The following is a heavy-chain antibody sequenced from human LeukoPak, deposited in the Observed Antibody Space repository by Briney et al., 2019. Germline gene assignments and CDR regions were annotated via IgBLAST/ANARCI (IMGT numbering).Heavy chain of an antibody. J-gene: IGHJ4*02. Sequence: GGSLRLSCAASGFTFSSYSMNWVRQAPGKGLEWVSSISSSSSYIYYADSVKSRFTISRDNAKNSLYLQMNSLRAEDTAVYYCARTMVRGVSAIDYWGQGTLVTVSS. V-gene: IGHV3-21*01. D-gene: IGHD3-10*01. CDR1: GFTFSSYS. CDR2: ISSSSSYI. CDR3: ARTMVRGVSAIDY.